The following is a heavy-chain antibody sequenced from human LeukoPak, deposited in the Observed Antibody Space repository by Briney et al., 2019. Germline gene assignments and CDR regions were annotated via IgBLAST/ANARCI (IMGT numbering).Heavy chain of an antibody. J-gene: IGHJ1*01. CDR3: AKVATLSAEYFQH. V-gene: IGHV3-23*01. CDR2: ISGSGGST. CDR1: GGTFSTYA. Sequence: GGSLRLSCAVSGGTFSTYAMSWVRQAPGKGLEWVSAISGSGGSTYYADSVKGRFTISRDNSKNTLYLQMNSLRAEDTAVYYCAKVATLSAEYFQHWGQGTLVTVSS.